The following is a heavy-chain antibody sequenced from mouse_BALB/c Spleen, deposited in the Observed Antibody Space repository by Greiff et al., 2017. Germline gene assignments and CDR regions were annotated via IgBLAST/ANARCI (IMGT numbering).Heavy chain of an antibody. J-gene: IGHJ3*01. CDR2: IWAGGST. Sequence: VQLQQSGPGLVAPSQSLSITCTVSGFSLTSYGVHWVRQPPGKGLEWLGVIWAGGSTNYNSALMSRLSISKDNSKSQVFLKMNSLQTDDTAMYYCAREIYYGNPWFAYWGQGTLVTVSA. CDR3: AREIYYGNPWFAY. CDR1: GFSLTSYG. D-gene: IGHD2-1*01. V-gene: IGHV2-9*02.